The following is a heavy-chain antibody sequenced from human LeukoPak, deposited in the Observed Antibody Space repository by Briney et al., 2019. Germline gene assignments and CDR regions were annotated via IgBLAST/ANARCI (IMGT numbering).Heavy chain of an antibody. CDR3: AGGKWEPL. V-gene: IGHV4-34*01. Sequence: SGTLSLTCAVYGGSFSGYYWSWIRQPPGKGLEWIGEINHSGSTNYNPSLKSRVTISVDTSKNQFSLKLSSVTAADTAVYYCAGGKWEPLWGQGTLVTVSS. D-gene: IGHD1-26*01. CDR2: INHSGST. CDR1: GGSFSGYY. J-gene: IGHJ4*02.